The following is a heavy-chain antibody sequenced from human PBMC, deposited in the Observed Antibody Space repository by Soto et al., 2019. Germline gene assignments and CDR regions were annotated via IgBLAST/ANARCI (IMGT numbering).Heavy chain of an antibody. Sequence: ASETRSLTCTVSGGSIRSGGYYWSWVHHNPRRGLEWIGNIYYSGNTYYNPSLKSRLTISVDTSKNQFSLNLTSVTAADTAVYYCARERLMAKARTARDYVGLEAWGQETTVTVSS. CDR3: ARERLMAKARTARDYVGLEA. V-gene: IGHV4-31*03. CDR1: GGSIRSGGYY. J-gene: IGHJ6*02. D-gene: IGHD2-8*01. CDR2: IYYSGNT.